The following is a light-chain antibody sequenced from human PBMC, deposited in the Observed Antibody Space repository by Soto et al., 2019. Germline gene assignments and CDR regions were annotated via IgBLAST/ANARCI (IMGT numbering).Light chain of an antibody. J-gene: IGKJ5*01. CDR3: QQYDNSIT. Sequence: EIVLTQSPDTLSLSPGESATLSCRASQSVSSSYLAWYQQKPGQAPRLLIFGASSRATGIPDRFSGSGSGTDFTLTISRVEPEDFAVFDCQQYDNSITFGQGTRLEIE. CDR1: QSVSSSY. CDR2: GAS. V-gene: IGKV3-20*01.